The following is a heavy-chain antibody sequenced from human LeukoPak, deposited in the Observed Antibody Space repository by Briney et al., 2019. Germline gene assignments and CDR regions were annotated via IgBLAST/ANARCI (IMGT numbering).Heavy chain of an antibody. CDR1: GYTFSSHG. J-gene: IGHJ4*02. CDR2: IRHDGGDK. D-gene: IGHD1-26*01. CDR3: VRWSGTYPLYYLDY. Sequence: GGSLRLSCATSGYTFSSHGLHWVRQAPGKGLECVASIRHDGGDKYYSESVKGRFAISKDNTKNTLFLYMNSLRPEDTAMYYCVRWSGTYPLYYLDYWGQGTLVTVSS. V-gene: IGHV3-30*02.